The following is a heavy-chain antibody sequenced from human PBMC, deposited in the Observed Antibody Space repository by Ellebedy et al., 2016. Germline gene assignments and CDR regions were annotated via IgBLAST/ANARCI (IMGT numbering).Heavy chain of an antibody. CDR1: GFTFSDSS. J-gene: IGHJ4*02. CDR2: ITSSCATI. CDR3: ARGGGYYGSGISNPSFDY. V-gene: IGHV3-11*01. D-gene: IGHD3-10*01. Sequence: GGSLRLXXAASGFTFSDSSMNWIRQAPGKGLEWVSYITSSCATITYEDSANGRFTISRDNSNNTLFLQMNSLRPEDTALYYCARGGGYYGSGISNPSFDYWGLGALVSVSS.